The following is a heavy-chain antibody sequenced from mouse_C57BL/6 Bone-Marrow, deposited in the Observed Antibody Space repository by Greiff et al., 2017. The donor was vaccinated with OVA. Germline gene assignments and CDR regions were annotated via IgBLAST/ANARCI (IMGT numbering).Heavy chain of an antibody. CDR1: GFTFSGYA. J-gene: IGHJ2*01. V-gene: IGHV5-4*01. D-gene: IGHD1-1*01. CDR3: ARGGITGPHY. Sequence: EVQGVESGGDLVKPGGSLKLSCAASGFTFSGYAMSWVRQTPEKRLEWVATISDGGSYTYHPDNVKGRFTISRDNAKNNRYLQMSHLKSEDTAMYYCARGGITGPHYWGQGTTLTVSS. CDR2: ISDGGSYT.